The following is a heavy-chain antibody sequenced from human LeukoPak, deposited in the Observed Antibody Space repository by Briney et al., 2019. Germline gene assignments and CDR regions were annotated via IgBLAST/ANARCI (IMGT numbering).Heavy chain of an antibody. CDR2: TSSSSSYI. D-gene: IGHD3-9*01. CDR1: GFTFNSYS. J-gene: IGHJ4*02. V-gene: IGHV3-21*01. CDR3: ARADTSDILTGYSDY. Sequence: GGSLRLSCTASGFTFNSYSMNWVRQAPGKGLEWVSSTSSSSSYIYYADSVKGRFTISRDNAKKSLYLQMNRLRAEDTAVYFCARADTSDILTGYSDYWGQGTLVTVSS.